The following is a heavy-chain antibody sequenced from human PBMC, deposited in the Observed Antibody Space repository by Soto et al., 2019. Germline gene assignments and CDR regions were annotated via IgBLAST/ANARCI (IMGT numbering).Heavy chain of an antibody. D-gene: IGHD5-12*01. Sequence: PGESLKISCKGSGYSFSNNWIGWVRQMPGKGLEWMGIIYPGDSDTRYTPSFQGQVTFSADRPISTAYLQWTSLKASDTAIYYCARLSGYANDYYYGIDVWGQGTTVTVSS. CDR1: GYSFSNNW. J-gene: IGHJ6*02. V-gene: IGHV5-51*01. CDR3: ARLSGYANDYYYGIDV. CDR2: IYPGDSDT.